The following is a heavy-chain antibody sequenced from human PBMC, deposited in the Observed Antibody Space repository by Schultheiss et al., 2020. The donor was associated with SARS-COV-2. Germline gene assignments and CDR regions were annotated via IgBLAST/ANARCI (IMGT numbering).Heavy chain of an antibody. CDR1: GGSISSYY. CDR2: IYYSGST. Sequence: SETLSLTCTVSGGSISSYYWSWIRQPPGKGLEWIGYIYYSGSTNYNPSLKSRVTISVDTSKNQFSLQLNSVTPEDTAVYYCARDRGYCSSTSCPFDYWGQGTLVTVSS. CDR3: ARDRGYCSSTSCPFDY. V-gene: IGHV4-59*12. D-gene: IGHD2-2*01. J-gene: IGHJ4*02.